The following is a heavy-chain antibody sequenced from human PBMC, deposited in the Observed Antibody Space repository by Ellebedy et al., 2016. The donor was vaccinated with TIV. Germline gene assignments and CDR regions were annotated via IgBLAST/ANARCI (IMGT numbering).Heavy chain of an antibody. D-gene: IGHD3-10*01. J-gene: IGHJ6*02. Sequence: GSLRLXXTVSGGSISSYYWSWIRQPPGKGLEWIGYIYYSGSTYYNPSLKSRVTISVDTSKNQFSLKLSSVTAADTAVYYCARVGYGSGSYPAYYYYGMDVWGQGTTVTVSS. V-gene: IGHV4-59*12. CDR3: ARVGYGSGSYPAYYYYGMDV. CDR1: GGSISSYY. CDR2: IYYSGST.